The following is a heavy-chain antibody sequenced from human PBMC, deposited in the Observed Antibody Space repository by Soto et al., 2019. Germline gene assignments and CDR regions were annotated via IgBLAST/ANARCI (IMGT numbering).Heavy chain of an antibody. V-gene: IGHV3-9*01. J-gene: IGHJ6*02. CDR1: GFRFDDYG. CDR3: AKSMGGTAERMGV. Sequence: EVQLVESGGGLVQPGRSLRLSCAASGFRFDDYGMHWVRQVPGKGLEWVSGISYYSGSIGYAALVKGRFTISRDNAKNSPYLQMNSPRAEDTALYYCAKSMGGTAERMGVWGQGTKVTVSS. D-gene: IGHD1-1*01. CDR2: ISYYSGSI.